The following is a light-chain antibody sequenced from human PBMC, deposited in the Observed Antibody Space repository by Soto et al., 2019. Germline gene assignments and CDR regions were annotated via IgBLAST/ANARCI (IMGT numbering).Light chain of an antibody. Sequence: QSVLTQPASVSGSPGQSITISCTGTSSDVGSYNLVSWYQQHPGKAPKLMIYEVSKRPSGVSNRFSGSKSGNTASLTISGLQAEDESDYYCSSYAGSSTPLIFGTGTKVPVL. CDR1: SSDVGSYNL. CDR3: SSYAGSSTPLI. J-gene: IGLJ1*01. V-gene: IGLV2-23*02. CDR2: EVS.